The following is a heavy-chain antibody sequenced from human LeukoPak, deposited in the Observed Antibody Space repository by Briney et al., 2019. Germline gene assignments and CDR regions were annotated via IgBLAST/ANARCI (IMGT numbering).Heavy chain of an antibody. CDR3: ATGSDFWSGYCCFDY. CDR1: GFTFSSYA. Sequence: GRSLRLSCAASGFTFSSYAMSWVRQAPGQGLEWFSAICGSGGSTYYADSVKGRFTTSRDNSKHTLYLQMNSLRADDTAVYYCATGSDFWSGYCCFDYWGQGTLVTVSS. V-gene: IGHV3-23*01. J-gene: IGHJ4*02. D-gene: IGHD3-3*01. CDR2: ICGSGGST.